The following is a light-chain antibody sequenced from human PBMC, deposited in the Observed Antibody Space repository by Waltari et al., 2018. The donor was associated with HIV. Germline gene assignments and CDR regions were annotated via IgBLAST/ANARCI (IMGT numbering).Light chain of an antibody. Sequence: IFMTPSPHSLAVSLVHLATINFHSSQTIFYPFHHKPFLPSYQQKAGQPPKLLIHWASTRKSGVPDRFSGSGSGAFFSLTITSLEADDVAVYYCHQYYTVPWTFGQGTKVEIK. CDR3: HQYYTVPWT. CDR1: QTIFYPFHHKPF. J-gene: IGKJ1*01. CDR2: WAS. V-gene: IGKV4-1*01.